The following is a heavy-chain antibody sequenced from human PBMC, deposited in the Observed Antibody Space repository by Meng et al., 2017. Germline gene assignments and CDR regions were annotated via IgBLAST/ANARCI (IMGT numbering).Heavy chain of an antibody. V-gene: IGHV4-34*01. J-gene: IGHJ4*02. D-gene: IGHD1-26*01. CDR2: IRQSGTT. CDR1: GGSFNEYF. Sequence: SQNLSLTCAVYGGSFNEYFWSWIRQSPGKGLEWIGEIRQSGTTNYNASLRSRATISIDTSKNHFSLKLTSVTAADTAVYYCAGGGVVAWEVLQYLGQGTLVTVSS. CDR3: AGGGVVAWEVLQY.